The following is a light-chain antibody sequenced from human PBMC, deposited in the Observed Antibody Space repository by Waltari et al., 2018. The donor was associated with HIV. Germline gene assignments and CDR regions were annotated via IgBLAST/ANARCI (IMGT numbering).Light chain of an antibody. CDR2: EVT. CDR1: SSDVGSNNV. V-gene: IGLV2-23*02. J-gene: IGLJ1*01. Sequence: QSALTQPASVSGSPGQSITISCTGTSSDVGSNNVVSWYQQHPGKAPKLMIYEVTKRPSGFSNRFSGSKSGNTASLTISGLQAEDEADYYCCSYAGRSTHVFGTGTKVTVL. CDR3: CSYAGRSTHV.